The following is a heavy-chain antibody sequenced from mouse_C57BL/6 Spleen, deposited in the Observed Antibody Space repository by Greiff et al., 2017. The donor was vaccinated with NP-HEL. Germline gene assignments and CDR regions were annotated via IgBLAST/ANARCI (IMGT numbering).Heavy chain of an antibody. Sequence: VQLQQSGPELVKPGASVKISCKASGYTFTDYYMNWVKQSHGKSLEWIGDINPNNGGTSYNQKFKGKATLTVDKSSSTAYMELRSLTSEDSAVYYCARPFYYGEVYFDVWGTGTTVTVSS. CDR2: INPNNGGT. J-gene: IGHJ1*03. D-gene: IGHD2-1*01. V-gene: IGHV1-26*01. CDR1: GYTFTDYY. CDR3: ARPFYYGEVYFDV.